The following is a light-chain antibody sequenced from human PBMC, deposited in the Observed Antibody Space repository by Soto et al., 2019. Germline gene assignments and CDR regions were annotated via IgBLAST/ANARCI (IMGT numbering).Light chain of an antibody. CDR3: GLYTLSDTVI. CDR2: DVT. J-gene: IGLJ2*01. V-gene: IGLV2-18*01. Sequence: QSVLTQPPSVSGSPGHSVTISCTGTSEVGSYSRVSWYQQSPGTSPKLLIYDVTKRPLGVSDRFSGSKSGNTASLTISGLQTEDEADYYCGLYTLSDTVILGGGTKVTVL. CDR1: SEVGSYSR.